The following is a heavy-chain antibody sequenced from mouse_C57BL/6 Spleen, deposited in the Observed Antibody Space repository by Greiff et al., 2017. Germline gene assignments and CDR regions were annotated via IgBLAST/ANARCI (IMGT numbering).Heavy chain of an antibody. V-gene: IGHV7-4*01. CDR2: IRNKANGYTT. D-gene: IGHD1-1*01. Sequence: EVKVVESGGGLVQPGASLRLSCAASGFTFTDYYMSWVRQPPGKAPEWLALIRNKANGYTTEYTVSVKGRFTITRDNSQNILYLQMNTLRAEDSATDYCVKAVGYYGSGAMDYWGQGTSVTVSS. CDR1: GFTFTDYY. CDR3: VKAVGYYGSGAMDY. J-gene: IGHJ4*01.